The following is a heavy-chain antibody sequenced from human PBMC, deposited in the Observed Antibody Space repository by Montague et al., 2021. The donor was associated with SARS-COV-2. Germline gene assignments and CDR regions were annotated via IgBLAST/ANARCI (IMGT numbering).Heavy chain of an antibody. V-gene: IGHV4-39*07. CDR1: GGSISSSSYH. Sequence: SETLSLTCIVSGGSISSSSYHWGWIRQPPGKGLEWIGEINHSGSTNYNPSLKSRVTISVDTSKNQFSLKLSSVTAADTAVYYCARGTEYGSGIYSHYYYDHWGQGTLVTVSS. CDR3: ARGTEYGSGIYSHYYYDH. CDR2: INHSGST. J-gene: IGHJ4*02. D-gene: IGHD3-10*01.